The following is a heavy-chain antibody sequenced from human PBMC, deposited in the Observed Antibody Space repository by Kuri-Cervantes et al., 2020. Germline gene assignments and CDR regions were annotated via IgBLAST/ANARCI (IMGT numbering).Heavy chain of an antibody. CDR3: ASSFRAPTPNDY. J-gene: IGHJ4*02. CDR1: GFIFSSYG. CDR2: IWYDGSNK. D-gene: IGHD3-16*01. V-gene: IGHV3-33*01. Sequence: GESLKISCAASGFIFSSYGMHWVRQAPGKGLEWVAVIWYDGSNKYYADSVKGRFTISRDNSKNTLYLQMNSLRAEDTAVYYCASSFRAPTPNDYWGQGTLVTVSP.